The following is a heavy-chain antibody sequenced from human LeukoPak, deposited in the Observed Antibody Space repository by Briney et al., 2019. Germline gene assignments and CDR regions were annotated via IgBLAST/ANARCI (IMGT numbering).Heavy chain of an antibody. Sequence: PGGSRRLSCAASGFTFSSYAMHWVRQAPGKGLEWVAVISYDGSNKYYADSVKGRFTISRDNSKNTLYLQMNSLRAEDTAVYYCARAKEGSGGAFDIWGQGTMVTVSS. CDR3: ARAKEGSGGAFDI. D-gene: IGHD6-19*01. CDR1: GFTFSSYA. J-gene: IGHJ3*02. V-gene: IGHV3-30-3*01. CDR2: ISYDGSNK.